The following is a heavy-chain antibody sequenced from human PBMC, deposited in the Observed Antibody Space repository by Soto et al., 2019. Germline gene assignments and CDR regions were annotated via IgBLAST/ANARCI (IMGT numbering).Heavy chain of an antibody. Sequence: EVQLVESGGGLVQPGGSLRLSCAASGFTFSSYSMNWVRQAPGKGLEWVSYISSSSSTIYYADSVKGRFTISRDNAKNSLYLQMNSLRDEDTAVYYCAIGRPGIAVAGKIDYWGQGTLVTVSS. J-gene: IGHJ4*02. V-gene: IGHV3-48*02. CDR2: ISSSSSTI. CDR3: AIGRPGIAVAGKIDY. D-gene: IGHD6-19*01. CDR1: GFTFSSYS.